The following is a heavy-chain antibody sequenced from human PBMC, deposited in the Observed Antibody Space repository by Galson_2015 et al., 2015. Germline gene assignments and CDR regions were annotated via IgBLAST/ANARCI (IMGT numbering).Heavy chain of an antibody. V-gene: IGHV3-73*01. CDR1: GFTFSGSA. D-gene: IGHD6-19*01. J-gene: IGHJ3*02. CDR3: ARAGDSSGWYGDGFDI. CDR2: IRSKTNSYAT. Sequence: SLRLSCAASGFTFSGSAMHWVRQASGKGLEWVGRIRSKTNSYATAYAASVKGRFTISRDDSKNTAYLQMNSLKTEDTAVYYCARAGDSSGWYGDGFDIWGQGTMVTVSS.